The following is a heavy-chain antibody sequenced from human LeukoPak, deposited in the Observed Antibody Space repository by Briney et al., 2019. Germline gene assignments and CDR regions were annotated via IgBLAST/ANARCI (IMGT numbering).Heavy chain of an antibody. CDR3: ARLDCSGDSCYGDY. Sequence: GESLQISCKGSGYCFTSYWIGWVRQLPGKGLEWLGTIYPGDSDTRYSPSFQGQVTISADKSISTAYLQWSSLKASDTAMYYCARLDCSGDSCYGDYWGQGTLVTVSS. CDR1: GYCFTSYW. J-gene: IGHJ4*02. CDR2: IYPGDSDT. D-gene: IGHD2-15*01. V-gene: IGHV5-51*01.